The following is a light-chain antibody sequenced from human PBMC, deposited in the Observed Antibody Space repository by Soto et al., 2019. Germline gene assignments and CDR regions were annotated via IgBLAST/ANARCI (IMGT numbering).Light chain of an antibody. CDR2: KAS. CDR3: QQYHSYST. Sequence: DIQMTQSPSTLSASVGDRVTITCRASQSISNCLAWYQQKPGKAPKFLINKASSLQSGVPSRFSGSQSGTEFTLTISSLQPDDFATYYCQQYHSYSTFGQGTKVEVK. CDR1: QSISNC. J-gene: IGKJ1*01. V-gene: IGKV1-5*03.